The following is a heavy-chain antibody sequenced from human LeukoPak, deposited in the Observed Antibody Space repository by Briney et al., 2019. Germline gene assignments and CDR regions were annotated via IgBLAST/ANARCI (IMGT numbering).Heavy chain of an antibody. D-gene: IGHD3-3*01. J-gene: IGHJ4*02. CDR1: GGSISSSNW. V-gene: IGHV4-4*02. CDR3: ARGKARPSLAPLRSRLEYYFDY. CDR2: IYHSRSN. Sequence: SETLSLTCAVSGGSISSSNWWRWVRQPPGKGLEWIGEIYHSRSNNYTPSLKSRVTISVDKSKNQFSLKLSAVTAADTAVYYCARGKARPSLAPLRSRLEYYFDYWGQGILVTVSS.